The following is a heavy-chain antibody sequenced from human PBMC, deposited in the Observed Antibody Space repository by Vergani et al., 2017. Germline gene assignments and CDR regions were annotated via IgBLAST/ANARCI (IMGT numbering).Heavy chain of an antibody. Sequence: QVQLVQSGAEVKKPGSSVKVSCKASGGTFSSYTISWVRQAPGQGLEWMGRIIPILGIANYAQKFQGRVTITADKSTSTAYMELSSLRSEDTAVYYCARDRVAYSGFYYGMDVWGQGTTVTVSS. CDR3: ARDRVAYSGFYYGMDV. CDR2: IIPILGIA. CDR1: GGTFSSYT. D-gene: IGHD3-10*01. V-gene: IGHV1-69*08. J-gene: IGHJ6*02.